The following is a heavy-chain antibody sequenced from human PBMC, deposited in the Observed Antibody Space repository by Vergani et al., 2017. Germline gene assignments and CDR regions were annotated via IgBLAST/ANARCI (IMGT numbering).Heavy chain of an antibody. CDR1: GGSISSGGYY. J-gene: IGHJ4*02. Sequence: QVQLQESGPGLVKPSQTLSLTCAVSGGSISSGGYYWGWIRQPPGKGLEWIGSIYYSGSTYYNPSLKSRVTISVYTSKNQFSLKLSSVTAADTAVYYCASTNPGIAAASYAAWGVYWGQGTLVTVSS. D-gene: IGHD6-13*01. V-gene: IGHV4-39*01. CDR3: ASTNPGIAAASYAAWGVY. CDR2: IYYSGST.